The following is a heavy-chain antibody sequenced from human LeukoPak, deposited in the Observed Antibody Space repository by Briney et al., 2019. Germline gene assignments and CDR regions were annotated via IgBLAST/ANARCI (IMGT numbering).Heavy chain of an antibody. J-gene: IGHJ4*02. V-gene: IGHV1-8*01. D-gene: IGHD6-13*01. Sequence: ASVKVSCKASGYTFTSYDNNWVRQATGQGLEWMGWMNPNSGNTGYAQKFQGRVTMTRNTSISTAYMELSSLRSEDTAVYYCARSTVAAAGTECDYWGQGTLVTVSS. CDR1: GYTFTSYD. CDR3: ARSTVAAAGTECDY. CDR2: MNPNSGNT.